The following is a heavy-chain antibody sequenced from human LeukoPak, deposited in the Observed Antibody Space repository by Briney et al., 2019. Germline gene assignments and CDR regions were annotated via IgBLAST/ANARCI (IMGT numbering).Heavy chain of an antibody. V-gene: IGHV1-24*01. D-gene: IGHD2-2*01. CDR2: FDPEDGET. J-gene: IGHJ5*02. CDR3: ATLGPIVVVPAAILDNWFDP. CDR1: GYTLTELS. Sequence: GASVKVSCKVSGYTLTELSMHWVRQAPGKGLDGMGGFDPEDGETIYAQKFQGRVTMTEDTSTDTAYMELSSLRSEDTAVYYCATLGPIVVVPAAILDNWFDPWGQGTLVTVSS.